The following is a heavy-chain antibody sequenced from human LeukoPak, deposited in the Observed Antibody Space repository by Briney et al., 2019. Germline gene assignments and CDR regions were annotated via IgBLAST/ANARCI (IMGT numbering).Heavy chain of an antibody. D-gene: IGHD2/OR15-2a*01. Sequence: NSSETLSLTCTVSGGSISCSSYYWGGIRQPPGKGLEWIGSIYYSGSTYYNPSLKSRVTISVDTSKNQFSLKLSSVTAADTAVYYCAASLSRAWFDPWGQGTLVTVSS. CDR3: AASLSRAWFDP. CDR1: GGSISCSSYY. V-gene: IGHV4-39*07. CDR2: IYYSGST. J-gene: IGHJ5*02.